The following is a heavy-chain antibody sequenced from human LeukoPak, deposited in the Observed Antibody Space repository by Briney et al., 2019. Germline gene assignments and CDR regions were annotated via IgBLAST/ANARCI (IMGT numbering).Heavy chain of an antibody. V-gene: IGHV3-23*01. CDR1: GFTFSSYA. CDR2: ISGSGGST. J-gene: IGHJ4*02. D-gene: IGHD3-22*01. CDR3: GKDSYYDSSGTFDY. Sequence: GGSLRLSRAASGFTFSSYAMSWVRQAPGKGLEWVSAISGSGGSTYYADSVKGRFTISRDNSKNTLYLQMNSLRAEDTAVYYCGKDSYYDSSGTFDYWGQGTLVTVSS.